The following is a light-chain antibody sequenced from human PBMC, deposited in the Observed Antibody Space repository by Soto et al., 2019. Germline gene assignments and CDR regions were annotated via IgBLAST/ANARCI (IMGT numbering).Light chain of an antibody. J-gene: IGLJ1*01. V-gene: IGLV1-47*01. CDR2: RNN. CDR1: SSNIGSNY. CDR3: AAWDDSLSVFYG. Sequence: QSVLTQPPSASGTPGQRVTISCSGSSSNIGSNYVYWYQQLPGTAPKLLIYRNNQRPSGVPDRFSGSKSGTSASLAISGLRSEDEADYYCAAWDDSLSVFYGFGTGTKLTVL.